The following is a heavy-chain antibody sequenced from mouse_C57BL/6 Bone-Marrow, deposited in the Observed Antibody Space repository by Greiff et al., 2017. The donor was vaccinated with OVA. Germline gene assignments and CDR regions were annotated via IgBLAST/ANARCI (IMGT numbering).Heavy chain of an antibody. J-gene: IGHJ3*01. CDR3: SRHGGNSFAY. CDR2: ISRGGSYT. D-gene: IGHD2-1*01. CDR1: GFTFSSYG. Sequence: DVHLVESGGDLVKPGGSLKLSCAASGFTFSSYGMSWVRQTPDKRLEWVATISRGGSYTYYTDSVTGRFTISRYNAKTTLYLQMSSLKAEDTAMYYCSRHGGNSFAYWGQGTLVTVSA. V-gene: IGHV5-6*01.